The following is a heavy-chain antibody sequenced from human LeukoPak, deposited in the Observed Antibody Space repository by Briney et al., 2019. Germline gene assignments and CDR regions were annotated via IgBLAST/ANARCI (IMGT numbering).Heavy chain of an antibody. CDR2: IFPGDSDSDT. CDR3: ASSRSGSYSDY. D-gene: IGHD1-26*01. CDR1: EYIFTNYY. V-gene: IGHV5-51*01. J-gene: IGHJ4*02. Sequence: GESLEISCKASEYIFTNYYIGWVRQMPGKGLEWMGIIFPGDSDSDTRYSPSFQGQVTISADTSIRTAFLQWSSLKASDTAMFYCASSRSGSYSDYWGQGTLVTVSS.